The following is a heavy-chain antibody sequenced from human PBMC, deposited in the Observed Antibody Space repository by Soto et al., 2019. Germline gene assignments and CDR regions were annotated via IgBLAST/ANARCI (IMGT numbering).Heavy chain of an antibody. V-gene: IGHV4-39*01. CDR3: ASRGYSYGHYYFDY. CDR1: GGSIISSSYY. J-gene: IGHJ4*02. CDR2: IYYSGST. Sequence: SETLSLTCTVSGGSIISSSYYCFCIRQPPGKGLEWIGSIYYSGSTYYNPSLKSRVTISVDTSKNQFSLKLSSVTAADTAVYYCASRGYSYGHYYFDYWGQGTLVTVSS. D-gene: IGHD5-18*01.